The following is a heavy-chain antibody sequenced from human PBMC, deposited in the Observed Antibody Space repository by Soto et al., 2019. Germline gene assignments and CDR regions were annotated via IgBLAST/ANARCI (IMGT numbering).Heavy chain of an antibody. V-gene: IGHV4-34*01. J-gene: IGHJ4*02. CDR3: ARVERANWGYKGARYFDY. CDR1: GGSFDAYY. D-gene: IGHD7-27*01. Sequence: PSETLSLTCGVSGGSFDAYYWSWIRQPPGKGLEWFGEVNHSGSTNYNPSLKSRLTVSLDTSKNQFSLKLSSVTAADTAVYYCARVERANWGYKGARYFDYWGPGTLVTVSS. CDR2: VNHSGST.